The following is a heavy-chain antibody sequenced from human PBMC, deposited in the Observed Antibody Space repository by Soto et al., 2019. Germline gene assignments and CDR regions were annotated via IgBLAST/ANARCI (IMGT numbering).Heavy chain of an antibody. D-gene: IGHD1-26*01. CDR2: ISAYNGNT. Sequence: ASVKVSCKASGYTFTSYGISWVRQAPGQGLEWMGWISAYNGNTNYAQKLRGRVTVTTDTSASTAYMELRSLRSDDTAVYYCARLSGSYYVGAFDIWGQGTMVTVSS. CDR3: ARLSGSYYVGAFDI. V-gene: IGHV1-18*01. CDR1: GYTFTSYG. J-gene: IGHJ3*02.